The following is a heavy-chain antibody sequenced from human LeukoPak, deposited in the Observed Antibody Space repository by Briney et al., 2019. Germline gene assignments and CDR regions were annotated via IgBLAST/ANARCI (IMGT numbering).Heavy chain of an antibody. V-gene: IGHV3-23*01. J-gene: IGHJ4*02. Sequence: GGSLRLSCAASGFTFSSYAMSWVRQAPGEGLEWVSAISGSGGSTYYADSVKGRFTISRDNSKNTLYLQMNSLRAEDTAVYYCAKDQRPITMIVVVLYYFDYWGQGTLVTVSS. CDR3: AKDQRPITMIVVVLYYFDY. D-gene: IGHD3-22*01. CDR2: ISGSGGST. CDR1: GFTFSSYA.